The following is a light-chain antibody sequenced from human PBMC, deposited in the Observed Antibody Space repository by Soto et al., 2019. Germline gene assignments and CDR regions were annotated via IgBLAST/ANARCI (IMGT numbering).Light chain of an antibody. CDR2: GAS. Sequence: EIVMTQSPATLSVSPGERATLSCRASQSVSSNLAWYQQKPGQAPRLLIYGASTRATGIPARFSGSGSGTDFTLTISSLEPEDSAVYYCQQYSTTPRTFGQGTKVDIK. J-gene: IGKJ1*01. CDR3: QQYSTTPRT. V-gene: IGKV3-15*01. CDR1: QSVSSN.